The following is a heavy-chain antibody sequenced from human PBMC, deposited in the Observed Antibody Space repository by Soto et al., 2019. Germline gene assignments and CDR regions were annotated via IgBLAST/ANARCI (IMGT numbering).Heavy chain of an antibody. V-gene: IGHV3-74*02. CDR2: VNMDGSTT. CDR3: ARGAKGKWLLDY. Sequence: EVQLVESGGGLVQPGGSLRLSCAGSGFTFNSYWLHWVRQAPGKGLVWVSRVNMDGSTTTYADSVKGRFTISRDNAKNTGYMQMNSVRDDETAVYECARGAKGKWLLDYWGQGTTVTVSS. D-gene: IGHD6-19*01. J-gene: IGHJ4*02. CDR1: GFTFNSYW.